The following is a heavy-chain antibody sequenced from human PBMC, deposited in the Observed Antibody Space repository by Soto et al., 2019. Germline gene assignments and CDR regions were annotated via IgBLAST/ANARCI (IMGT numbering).Heavy chain of an antibody. CDR1: GYTLIGYF. V-gene: IGHV1-2*02. Sequence: ASVKVSCKASGYTLIGYFMHWVRQAPGQGLEWMGWINLINGDTKYAQKFQGRVTMTRDTSISTAYMELTRLRSDDTAVFYCARDGALKGYQLLSNGMDVWGQGTTVTVSS. D-gene: IGHD2-2*01. CDR2: INLINGDT. CDR3: ARDGALKGYQLLSNGMDV. J-gene: IGHJ6*02.